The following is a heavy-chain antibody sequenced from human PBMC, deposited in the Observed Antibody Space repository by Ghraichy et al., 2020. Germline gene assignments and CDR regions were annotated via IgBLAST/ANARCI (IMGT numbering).Heavy chain of an antibody. CDR2: ISSSSSYI. CDR3: ARDYNYYYYYGMDV. Sequence: GESLNISCAASGFTFSSYSMNWVRQAPGKGLEWVSSISSSSSYIYYADSVKGRFTISRDNAKNPLYLQMNSLRAEDTAVYYCARDYNYYYYYGMDVWGQGTTVTVSS. D-gene: IGHD4-11*01. CDR1: GFTFSSYS. V-gene: IGHV3-21*01. J-gene: IGHJ6*02.